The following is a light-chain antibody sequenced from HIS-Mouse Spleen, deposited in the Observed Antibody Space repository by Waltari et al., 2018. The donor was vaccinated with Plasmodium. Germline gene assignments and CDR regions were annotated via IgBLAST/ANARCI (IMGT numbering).Light chain of an antibody. CDR1: QSVSSSY. V-gene: IGKV3-20*01. J-gene: IGKJ1*01. CDR2: GAY. CDR3: QQYGSSSWT. Sequence: EIVLTQSPGTLSLSPGERATLSCRASQSVSSSYLAWYQQKPGQAPRLLIYGAYSRATGIPDRFSGSGSGTDFTLTISRLKPEDFAVYYCQQYGSSSWTFGQGTKVEIK.